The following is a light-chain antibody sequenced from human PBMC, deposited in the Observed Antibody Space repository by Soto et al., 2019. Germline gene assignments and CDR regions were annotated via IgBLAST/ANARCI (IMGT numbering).Light chain of an antibody. Sequence: QSALTQPASVSGSPEQSITISCTGTSSDVGGYNYVSWYQQHPGKAPKLMIYDVSNRPSGVSNRFSGSKSGNTASLTISGLQAEDEADYYCSSYTSSSLYVFGTGTKVTVL. CDR1: SSDVGGYNY. V-gene: IGLV2-14*01. J-gene: IGLJ1*01. CDR3: SSYTSSSLYV. CDR2: DVS.